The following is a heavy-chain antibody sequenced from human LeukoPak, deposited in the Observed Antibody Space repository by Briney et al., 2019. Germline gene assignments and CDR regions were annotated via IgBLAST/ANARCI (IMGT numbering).Heavy chain of an antibody. D-gene: IGHD5-18*01. J-gene: IGHJ3*02. V-gene: IGHV1-69*13. CDR3: AREVDTAMANDAFDI. CDR1: GGTFSSYA. CDR2: IIPIFGTA. Sequence: VASVKVSCKASGGTFSSYAISWVRQAPGQGLEWMGGIIPIFGTANYAQKFQGRVTITADESTSTAYMELSSLRSEDTAVYYCAREVDTAMANDAFDIWGQGTMVTVSS.